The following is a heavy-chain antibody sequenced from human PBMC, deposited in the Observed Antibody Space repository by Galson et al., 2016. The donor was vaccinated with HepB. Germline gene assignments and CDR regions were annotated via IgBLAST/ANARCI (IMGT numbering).Heavy chain of an antibody. CDR3: ARDRAADGLASIDY. Sequence: SLRLSCATSGFTLSAFAMHWVRQVPGKGLEWLTLIWHDGSKKYYTESVKGRFTISRDNAKNIVYLQMDSLTDEDTAVYYCARDRAADGLASIDYWGQGTLVTVSS. CDR1: GFTLSAFA. CDR2: IWHDGSKK. D-gene: IGHD5-24*01. J-gene: IGHJ4*02. V-gene: IGHV3-33*01.